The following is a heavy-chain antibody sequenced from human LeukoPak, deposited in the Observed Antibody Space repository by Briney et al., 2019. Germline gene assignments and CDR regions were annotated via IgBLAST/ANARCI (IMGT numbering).Heavy chain of an antibody. CDR1: GYTFTSYD. Sequence: ASVKVSCKASGYTFTSYDINWVRQATGQGLEWMGYMNPNSGNTVYAQKFQGRVTMTRNISISTAYMELRSLRSDDTAVYYCARDGITMIVAFDYWGQGTLVTVSS. CDR3: ARDGITMIVAFDY. CDR2: MNPNSGNT. V-gene: IGHV1-8*01. D-gene: IGHD3-22*01. J-gene: IGHJ4*02.